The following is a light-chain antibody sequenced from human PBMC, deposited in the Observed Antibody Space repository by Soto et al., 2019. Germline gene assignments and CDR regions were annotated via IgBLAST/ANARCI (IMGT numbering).Light chain of an antibody. Sequence: EIVMTQSPATLSVSPGERATLSCRASQSVSSNLAWYQQKPGQAPRLLIYGASTRATCIPARFSGSGSGTDFPLTISSLQSEDFAVYYCQQYNNWPWTFCQGTKVEIK. CDR2: GAS. J-gene: IGKJ1*01. CDR3: QQYNNWPWT. V-gene: IGKV3-15*01. CDR1: QSVSSN.